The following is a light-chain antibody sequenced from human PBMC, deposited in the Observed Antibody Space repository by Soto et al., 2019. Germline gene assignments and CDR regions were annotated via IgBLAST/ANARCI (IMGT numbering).Light chain of an antibody. CDR1: QSVNIY. Sequence: EIVLTQSPATLSLSLGERATLSCRASQSVNIYLAWFQQKPGQAPRLLIYDASNRATGVPARFSGSGSRTDFTLTISSLEPEDFAIYYCQQRFSWPPLTFGGGTKVDIK. CDR2: DAS. V-gene: IGKV3-11*01. CDR3: QQRFSWPPLT. J-gene: IGKJ4*01.